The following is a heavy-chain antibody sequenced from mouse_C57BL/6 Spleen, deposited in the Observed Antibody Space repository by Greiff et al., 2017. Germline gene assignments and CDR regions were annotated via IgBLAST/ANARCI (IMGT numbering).Heavy chain of an antibody. CDR1: GFNIKDDY. CDR3: TRTTVVARDY. D-gene: IGHD1-1*01. J-gene: IGHJ2*01. Sequence: VQLQQSGAELVRPGASVKLSCTASGFNIKDDYMHWVKQRPEQGLEWIGWIDPENGDTEYASKFQGKATITADTSSNTAYLQLSSLTSEDTAVYYCTRTTVVARDYWGQGTTLTVSS. CDR2: IDPENGDT. V-gene: IGHV14-4*01.